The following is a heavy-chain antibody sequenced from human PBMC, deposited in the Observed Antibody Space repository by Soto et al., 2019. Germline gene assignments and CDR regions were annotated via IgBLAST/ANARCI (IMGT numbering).Heavy chain of an antibody. CDR2: INHSGST. V-gene: IGHV4-34*01. D-gene: IGHD3-22*01. CDR3: ARVVTYYYDSIRGMDV. CDR1: GWSFSGYY. J-gene: IGHJ6*02. Sequence: SETLSLTCAFYGWSFSGYYWSLIRQPPGKGLEWIGEINHSGSTNYNPSLKSRVTISVDTSKNQFSLKLSSVTAADTAVYYCARVVTYYYDSIRGMDVWGQGTTVTVSS.